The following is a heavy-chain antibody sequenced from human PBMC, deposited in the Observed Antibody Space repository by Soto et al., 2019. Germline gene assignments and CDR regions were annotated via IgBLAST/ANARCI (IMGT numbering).Heavy chain of an antibody. J-gene: IGHJ4*02. V-gene: IGHV4-59*11. CDR3: ARANWYSEY. CDR1: GGSISNHY. Sequence: QVQLQESGPGLVKPSETLSLTCTVSGGSISNHYWSWIRQPPGKGLERNGYIYYNGNTNYNPSLKSRVPMSVDTSNNQISLRLSSVTAADTAVYYCARANWYSEYWGQGTLVTVSS. CDR2: IYYNGNT. D-gene: IGHD7-27*01.